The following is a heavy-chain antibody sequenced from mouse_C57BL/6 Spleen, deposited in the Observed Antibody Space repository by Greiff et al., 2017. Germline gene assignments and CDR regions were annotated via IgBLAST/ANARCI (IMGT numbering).Heavy chain of an antibody. J-gene: IGHJ4*01. CDR2: FYPGSGSI. CDR3: ARHEERIYDGSNAMDD. D-gene: IGHD1-1*01. V-gene: IGHV1-62-2*01. CDR1: GYTFTEYT. Sequence: VQLVESGAELVKPGASVKLSCKASGYTFTEYTIHWVKQRSGQGLEWIGWFYPGSGSIKYNEKFKDKATLTADKSSSAVYMELSRLTSEDSAVYFGARHEERIYDGSNAMDDWGQGTSVTVSS.